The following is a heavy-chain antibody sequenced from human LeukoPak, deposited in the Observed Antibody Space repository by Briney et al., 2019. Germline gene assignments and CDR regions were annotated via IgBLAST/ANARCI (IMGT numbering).Heavy chain of an antibody. CDR3: ARGGSYWVDGYFDL. D-gene: IGHD2-15*01. CDR2: INSDGSST. V-gene: IGHV3-74*01. J-gene: IGHJ2*01. CDR1: RFTFSTYW. Sequence: AGGSLRLSCAASRFTFSTYWMHWVRQAPGKGLVWVSRINSDGSSTDYADSVKGRFTISRDNANNSLYLQMNSLRGEDTAVYYCARGGSYWVDGYFDLWGRSTLVTVSS.